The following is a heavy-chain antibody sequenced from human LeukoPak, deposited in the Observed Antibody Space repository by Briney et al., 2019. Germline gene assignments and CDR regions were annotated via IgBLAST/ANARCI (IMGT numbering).Heavy chain of an antibody. CDR1: GFTFSNYE. D-gene: IGHD3-10*01. Sequence: GGSLRLSCAASGFTFSNYEMTWVRQAPGKGLEWVSYISVSASPMYYADSVKGRFTISRDNAKNSLYLQMNSLRAEDTAVYYCARKSGDLDYWGQGTLATVSS. CDR3: ARKSGDLDY. CDR2: ISVSASPM. V-gene: IGHV3-48*03. J-gene: IGHJ4*02.